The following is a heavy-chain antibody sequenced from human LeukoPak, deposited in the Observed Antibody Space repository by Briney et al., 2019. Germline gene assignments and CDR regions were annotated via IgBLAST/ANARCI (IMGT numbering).Heavy chain of an antibody. V-gene: IGHV4-59*12. CDR1: GGSISSYY. CDR2: IYYSGST. Sequence: SETLSLTCTVSGGSISSYYWSWIRQPPGKGLEWIGYIYYSGSTNYNPSLKSRVTISVDTSKNQFSLKLSSVTAADTAVYYCARGYGDYPNYYYYGMDVWGQGTTVTVSS. D-gene: IGHD4-17*01. CDR3: ARGYGDYPNYYYYGMDV. J-gene: IGHJ6*02.